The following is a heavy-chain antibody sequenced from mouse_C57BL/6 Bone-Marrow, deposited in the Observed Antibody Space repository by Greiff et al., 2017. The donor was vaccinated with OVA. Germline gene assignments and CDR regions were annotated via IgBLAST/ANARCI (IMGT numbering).Heavy chain of an antibody. J-gene: IGHJ2*01. V-gene: IGHV1-53*01. D-gene: IGHD2-5*01. Sequence: QVHVKQPGTELVKPGASVKLSCKASGYTFTSYWMHWVKQRPGQGLEWIGNINPSNGGTNYNEKFKSKATLTVDKSSSTAYMQLSSLTSEDSAVYYCASIDSNYDYFDYWGQGTTLTVSS. CDR3: ASIDSNYDYFDY. CDR1: GYTFTSYW. CDR2: INPSNGGT.